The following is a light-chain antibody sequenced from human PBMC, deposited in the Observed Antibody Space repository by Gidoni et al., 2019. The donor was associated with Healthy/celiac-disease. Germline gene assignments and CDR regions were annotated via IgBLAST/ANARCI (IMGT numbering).Light chain of an antibody. CDR2: GAS. CDR1: QSVSSSY. J-gene: IGKJ1*01. V-gene: IGKV3-20*01. Sequence: EIVLTQSPGTLSLSPGERATLSCRASQSVSSSYLAWYQQKPGQAPRLLIYGASSRATGIPDMVSGSGSGTDFTLTISRLEPEDFAVYYCQQYGSSNRAFGQXTKVEIK. CDR3: QQYGSSNRA.